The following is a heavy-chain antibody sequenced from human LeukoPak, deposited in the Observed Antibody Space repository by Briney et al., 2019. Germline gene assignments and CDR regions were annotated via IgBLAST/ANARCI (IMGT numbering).Heavy chain of an antibody. J-gene: IGHJ4*02. V-gene: IGHV3-20*04. CDR3: ARVYYYDNPFDY. CDR1: GFTFDDYG. Sequence: PGGSLRLSCAASGFTFDDYGMSWVRQAPGKGLEWVSGINWNGGSTGYADSVKGRFTISRDNAKNSLYLQMNSLRAEDTAVYYCARVYYYDNPFDYWGQGTLVTVSS. CDR2: INWNGGST. D-gene: IGHD3-22*01.